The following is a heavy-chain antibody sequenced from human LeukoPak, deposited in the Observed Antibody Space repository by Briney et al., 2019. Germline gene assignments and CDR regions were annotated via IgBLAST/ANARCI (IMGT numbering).Heavy chain of an antibody. Sequence: SVKVSCKASGYTFTGYYMHWVRQAPGQGLEWMGGIIPIFGTANYAHKFQGRVTITADKSTSTAYMELSSLKSEDTAVYYCARDRPDTSGWYSPIDYWGQGTLVTVSS. J-gene: IGHJ4*02. CDR2: IIPIFGTA. V-gene: IGHV1-69*06. D-gene: IGHD6-19*01. CDR3: ARDRPDTSGWYSPIDY. CDR1: GYTFTGYY.